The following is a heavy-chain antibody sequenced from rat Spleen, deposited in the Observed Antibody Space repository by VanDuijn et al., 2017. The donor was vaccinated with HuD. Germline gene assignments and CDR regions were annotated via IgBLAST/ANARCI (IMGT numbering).Heavy chain of an antibody. Sequence: EVQLVESGGGLVQPGRSLKLSCVASGFTFNNYWMSWIRQAPGKGLEWVASITNTGGSIYYPDSVKGRFTISRDNAQNTLYLQMDSRRSEDTATYYCTRHPDYSNYFDYWGQGVMVTVSS. D-gene: IGHD1-1*01. V-gene: IGHV5-31*01. CDR3: TRHPDYSNYFDY. CDR2: ITNTGGSI. CDR1: GFTFNNYW. J-gene: IGHJ2*01.